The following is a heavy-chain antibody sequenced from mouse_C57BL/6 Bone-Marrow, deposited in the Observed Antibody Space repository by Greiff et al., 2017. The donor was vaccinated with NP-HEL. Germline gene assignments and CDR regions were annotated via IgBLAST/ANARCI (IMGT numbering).Heavy chain of an antibody. CDR1: GYSITSGYY. V-gene: IGHV3-6*01. CDR3: AREYYGSPLFAY. CDR2: ISYDGSN. D-gene: IGHD1-1*01. Sequence: ESGPGLVKPSQSLSLTCSVTGYSITSGYYWNWIRQFPGNKLEWMGYISYDGSNNYNPSLKNRISITRDTSKNQFFLKLNSVTTEDTATYYCAREYYGSPLFAYWGQGTLVTVSA. J-gene: IGHJ3*01.